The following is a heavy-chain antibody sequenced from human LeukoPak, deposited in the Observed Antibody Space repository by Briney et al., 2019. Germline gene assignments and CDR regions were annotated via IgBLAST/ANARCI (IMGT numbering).Heavy chain of an antibody. J-gene: IGHJ6*03. CDR1: GFTFSAYG. Sequence: PGGSLRLSCAASGFTFSAYGMHWVRQSPGKGLEWVAFIRYDGSNKYYADSVKGRFTISRESSKNTLYLQMNSLRSEDTAVYYCAKDRVEGSSTWFPWCMDVWGKGTTVTVSS. CDR2: IRYDGSNK. D-gene: IGHD6-13*01. CDR3: AKDRVEGSSTWFPWCMDV. V-gene: IGHV3-30*02.